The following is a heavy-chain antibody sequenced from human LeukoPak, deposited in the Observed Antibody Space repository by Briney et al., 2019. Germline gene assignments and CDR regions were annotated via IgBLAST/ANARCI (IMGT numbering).Heavy chain of an antibody. Sequence: SETLSLTCSVSGGSVNSGDYYWTWIRQSPGTGLEWIGYIYYTGSAYYNPSLKSRITISADTSKNQFSLSLRSVTGADTAVYYCARARGEAAGNPNFDYWGQGTLVTVSS. V-gene: IGHV4-31*03. CDR3: ARARGEAAGNPNFDY. CDR1: GGSVNSGDYY. CDR2: IYYTGSA. D-gene: IGHD6-13*01. J-gene: IGHJ4*02.